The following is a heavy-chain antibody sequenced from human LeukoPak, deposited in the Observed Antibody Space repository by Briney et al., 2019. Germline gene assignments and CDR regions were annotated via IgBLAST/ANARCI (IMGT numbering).Heavy chain of an antibody. CDR1: GGSFSGYY. J-gene: IGHJ4*02. Sequence: KPSETLSLTCAVYGGSFSGYYWSWIRQPPGKGLEWIGEINHSGSTNYNPSVKSRVTISVDTSKNQFSLRLSSVTAADTAVYYCAKTGGEESTSRLIDYWGQGTLVTVSS. D-gene: IGHD2-2*01. CDR3: AKTGGEESTSRLIDY. CDR2: INHSGST. V-gene: IGHV4-34*01.